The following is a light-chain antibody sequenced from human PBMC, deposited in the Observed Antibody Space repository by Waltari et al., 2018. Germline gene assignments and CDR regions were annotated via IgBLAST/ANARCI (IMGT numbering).Light chain of an antibody. CDR2: EAS. V-gene: IGKV1-5*03. CDR3: QQCYLTPYT. Sequence: DIQMTQSPSTLSASVGATVSSTCRASQSIRSWLAWYQRKPGKAPKLLIYEASTLESGVPSRFSGSGSGTEFTLVISSLQPEDVAVYYCQQCYLTPYTFGQGTNLEIK. J-gene: IGKJ2*01. CDR1: QSIRSW.